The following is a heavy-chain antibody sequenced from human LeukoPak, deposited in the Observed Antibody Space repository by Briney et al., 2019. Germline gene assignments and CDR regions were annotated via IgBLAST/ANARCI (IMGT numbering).Heavy chain of an antibody. CDR3: AISQSGWYFY. D-gene: IGHD6-19*01. V-gene: IGHV3-64D*09. CDR2: ISSTGGST. CDR1: GFTFSDYA. Sequence: PGGSPRLSCSASGFTFSDYAMHWVRQAPGKGLEYVSAISSTGGSTYYADSVKGRFTISRDNSKNTLYLQMSSLRAEDTAVYYCAISQSGWYFYWGRGTLHRVSS. J-gene: IGHJ4*02.